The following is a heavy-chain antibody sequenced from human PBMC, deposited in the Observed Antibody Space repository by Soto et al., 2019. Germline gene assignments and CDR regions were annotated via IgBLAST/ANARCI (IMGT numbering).Heavy chain of an antibody. D-gene: IGHD3-3*01. Sequence: QLQLQESGPGLVKPSETLSLTCTVSGGSISSSSYYWGWIRQPPGKGLEWIGSIYYSGSTYYNPSLKSRVTISVDTSKNQFSLKLSSVTAADTAVYYCARHHRFLEWLGWFDPWGQGTLVTVSS. J-gene: IGHJ5*02. CDR2: IYYSGST. V-gene: IGHV4-39*01. CDR1: GGSISSSSYY. CDR3: ARHHRFLEWLGWFDP.